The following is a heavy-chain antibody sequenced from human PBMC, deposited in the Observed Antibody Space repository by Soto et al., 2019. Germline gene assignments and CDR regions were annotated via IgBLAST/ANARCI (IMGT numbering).Heavy chain of an antibody. CDR3: AREAREIYMVRGVEGDY. CDR2: INPSGGST. D-gene: IGHD3-10*01. J-gene: IGHJ4*02. V-gene: IGHV1-46*01. CDR1: GYTFTSYY. Sequence: ASVKVSCKASGYTFTSYYMHWVRQAPGQGLEWMGIINPSGGSTSYAQKFQGRVTMTRDTSTSTVYMELSSLRSEDTAVYYCAREAREIYMVRGVEGDYWGQGTLVTVSS.